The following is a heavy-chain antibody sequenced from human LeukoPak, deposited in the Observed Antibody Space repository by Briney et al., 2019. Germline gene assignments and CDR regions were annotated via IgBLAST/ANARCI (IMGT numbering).Heavy chain of an antibody. CDR3: ARDGYSSSSLYYYYMDV. J-gene: IGHJ6*03. D-gene: IGHD6-6*01. Sequence: GGSLRLSCAASGFTFSSYDMHWVRQAPGKGLEWVAVIWYDGSNKYYADSVKGRFTISRDNSKNTLYLQMSSLRAEDTAVYYCARDGYSSSSLYYYYMDVWGKGTTVTVSS. CDR2: IWYDGSNK. V-gene: IGHV3-33*01. CDR1: GFTFSSYD.